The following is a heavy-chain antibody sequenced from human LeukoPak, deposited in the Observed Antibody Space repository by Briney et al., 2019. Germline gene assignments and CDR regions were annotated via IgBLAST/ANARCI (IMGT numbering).Heavy chain of an antibody. D-gene: IGHD6-19*01. CDR3: AKDVDESVAGNNWFDP. CDR1: GFTFDDFA. V-gene: IGHV3-9*01. Sequence: GRSLRLSCAASGFTFDDFAMHWVRQAPGKGLERVSGINWNSDTRAYADSVKGRFTISRDNAKNFVYLQMSSLRAEDTAFYYCAKDVDESVAGNNWFDPWGQGTLVTVSS. J-gene: IGHJ5*02. CDR2: INWNSDTR.